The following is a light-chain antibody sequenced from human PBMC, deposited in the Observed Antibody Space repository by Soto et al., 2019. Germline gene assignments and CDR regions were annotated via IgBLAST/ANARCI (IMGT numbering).Light chain of an antibody. CDR3: QQYESTPPT. CDR2: WAS. J-gene: IGKJ2*01. CDR1: QSVLYSSHNKNY. Sequence: DIVMTQSPDSLAVSLGERATINCKSSQSVLYSSHNKNYLAWYQQRPGQPPKLLIYWASNRESGVPDRFSGSGSGTDFTLTITSLQAEDVAVYYCQQYESTPPTFGQGTKLEIK. V-gene: IGKV4-1*01.